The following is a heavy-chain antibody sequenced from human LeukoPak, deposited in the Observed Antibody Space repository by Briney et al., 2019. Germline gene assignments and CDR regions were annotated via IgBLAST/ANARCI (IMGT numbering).Heavy chain of an antibody. CDR2: IYTSGST. D-gene: IGHD6-13*01. V-gene: IGHV4-61*02. CDR3: ARVNPAAGQSLDY. J-gene: IGHJ4*02. CDR1: GGPISSGSYY. Sequence: SQTLSLTCTVSGGPISSGSYYWSWIRQPAGKGLEWIGRIYTSGSTNYNPSLKSRVTISVDTSKNQFSLKLSSVTAADTAVYYCARVNPAAGQSLDYWGQGTLVTVSS.